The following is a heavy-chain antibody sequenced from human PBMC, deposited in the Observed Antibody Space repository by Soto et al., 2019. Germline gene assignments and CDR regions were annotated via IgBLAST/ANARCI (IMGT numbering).Heavy chain of an antibody. J-gene: IGHJ4*02. CDR1: GGTFSSYA. V-gene: IGHV1-69*01. D-gene: IGHD3-3*01. CDR3: ARGINYDFWSGKYYCDY. Sequence: QVQLVQSGAEVKKPGSSVKVSCKASGGTFSSYAISWVRQAPGQGLEWMGGIIPIFGTANYAQKCQGRVMITADESTRTADMELSSLRSEDTAVYYWARGINYDFWSGKYYCDYWGQGTLVTVSS. CDR2: IIPIFGTA.